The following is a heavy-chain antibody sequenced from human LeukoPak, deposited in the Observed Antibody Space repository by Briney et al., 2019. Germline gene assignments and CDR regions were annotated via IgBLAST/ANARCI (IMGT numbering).Heavy chain of an antibody. CDR3: ASKQLVLYYYYYYGMDV. D-gene: IGHD6-13*01. CDR1: GYTFTSYG. Sequence: ASVKVSCKASGYTFTSYGISWVRQAPGQGLEWMGWISAYNGNTNYAQKLQGRVTMTTDTSTSTAYMELRSLRSDDTAVYYCASKQLVLYYYYYYGMDVWGQGTTVTVSS. J-gene: IGHJ6*02. V-gene: IGHV1-18*01. CDR2: ISAYNGNT.